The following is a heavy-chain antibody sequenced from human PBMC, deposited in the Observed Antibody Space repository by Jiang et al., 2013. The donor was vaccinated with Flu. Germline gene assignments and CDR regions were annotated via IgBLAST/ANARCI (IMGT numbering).Heavy chain of an antibody. CDR1: EHFSSYA. J-gene: IGHJ6*02. V-gene: IGHV1-69*04. D-gene: IGHD1-14*01. CDR3: ARDLQTKLHSIKYYYYYGMDV. Sequence: EVEEPGSSVKVSCKALEHFSSYAISWVRQAPGQGLEWMGRIIPILGIANYAQKFQGRVTITADKSTSTAYMELSSPRSEDTAVYYCARDLQTKLHSIKYYYYYGMDVWGQGTTVTVSS. CDR2: IIPILGIA.